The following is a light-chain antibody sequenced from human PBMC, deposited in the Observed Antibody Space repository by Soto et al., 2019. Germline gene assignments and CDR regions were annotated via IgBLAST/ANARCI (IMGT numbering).Light chain of an antibody. CDR2: AAS. J-gene: IGKJ1*01. Sequence: AIQMTQSPSSLSASVGDRVTITCRASQGIRNDLGWYQQKPGKAPKLLIYAASSLQSGVPSRFSGSRSGTVFTITISSLQPEDFATYYCIQDYNYPLTFGQGTKGEIK. V-gene: IGKV1-6*01. CDR1: QGIRND. CDR3: IQDYNYPLT.